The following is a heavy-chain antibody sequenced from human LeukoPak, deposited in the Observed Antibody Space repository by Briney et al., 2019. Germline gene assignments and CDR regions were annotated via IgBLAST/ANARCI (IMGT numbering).Heavy chain of an antibody. J-gene: IGHJ4*02. CDR2: INADGSNT. D-gene: IGHD2-21*01. Sequence: GGSLRLSCAASGFIFSNHWMHWVRQAPGKALVWISRINADGSNTYYADSVKGRFTISRDNTKNTLYLQMSSLRAEDSAIYYCTRDVCQTSDWYGEFDLWGQGTLVTVSS. V-gene: IGHV3-74*01. CDR1: GFIFSNHW. CDR3: TRDVCQTSDWYGEFDL.